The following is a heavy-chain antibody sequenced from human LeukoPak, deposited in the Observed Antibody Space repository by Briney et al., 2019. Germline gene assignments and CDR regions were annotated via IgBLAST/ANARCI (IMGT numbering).Heavy chain of an antibody. CDR2: INPNTGGT. CDR3: ARGASYSGSTADC. J-gene: IGHJ4*02. V-gene: IGHV1-2*02. CDR1: GYTLTGYC. Sequence: ASVKVSCKASGYTLTGYCMHWARQAPGQWLEWMGWINPNTGGTTSAQKLQGRVTMTRDTSISTAYMELSWLTSDDTAVYYCARGASYSGSTADCWGQGTLVTVSS. D-gene: IGHD1-26*01.